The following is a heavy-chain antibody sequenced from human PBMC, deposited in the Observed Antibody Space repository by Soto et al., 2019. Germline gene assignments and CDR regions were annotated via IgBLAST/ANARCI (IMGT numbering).Heavy chain of an antibody. V-gene: IGHV2-5*02. CDR3: AHIGVSRWFDF. CDR2: IYWDDDK. Sequence: QITLKESGPTLVKPTQTLTLTCTFSGFSLSTRGVGVGWIRQPPGKALEGLALIYWDDDKRYSPSLKTRLTITKDTSKNQVVLTMINMDPVDIATYSCAHIGVSRWFDFWGQGTLVTVSS. CDR1: GFSLSTRGVG. J-gene: IGHJ4*02. D-gene: IGHD6-13*01.